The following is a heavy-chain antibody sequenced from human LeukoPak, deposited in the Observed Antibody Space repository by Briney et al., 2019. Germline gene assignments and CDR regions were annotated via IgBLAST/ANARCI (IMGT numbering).Heavy chain of an antibody. CDR1: GFTFDDYA. D-gene: IGHD4-17*01. V-gene: IGHV3-9*01. J-gene: IGHJ4*02. CDR3: AKDDDYGDPGPLDY. Sequence: PGGSLRLSCAASGFTFDDYAMHWVRQAPGKGLEWVSGISWNSGSIGYADSVKGRFTISRDNAKNSLYLQMNSLRAEDTALYYCAKDDDYGDPGPLDYWGQGSLVTVSS. CDR2: ISWNSGSI.